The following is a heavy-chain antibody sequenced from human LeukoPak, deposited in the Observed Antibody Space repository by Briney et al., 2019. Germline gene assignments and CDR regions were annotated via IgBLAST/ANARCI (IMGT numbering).Heavy chain of an antibody. D-gene: IGHD3-10*01. CDR1: GGSISSYY. Sequence: PSETLSLTCTVSGGSISSYYWSWIRQPPGKGLEWIGEINHSGSTNYNPSLKSRVTISVDTSKNQFSLKLSSVTAADTAVYYCGTYGSGREDMDVWGQGTTVTVSS. J-gene: IGHJ6*02. CDR3: GTYGSGREDMDV. CDR2: INHSGST. V-gene: IGHV4-34*01.